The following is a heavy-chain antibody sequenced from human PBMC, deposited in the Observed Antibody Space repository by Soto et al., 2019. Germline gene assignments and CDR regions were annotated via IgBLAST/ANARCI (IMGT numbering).Heavy chain of an antibody. CDR2: INPATGAA. CDR1: GYPVTAYY. J-gene: IGHJ3*02. D-gene: IGHD3-3*01. CDR3: ARGGGVGVAGSAAFDM. V-gene: IGHV1-2*02. Sequence: QLHLVQSGAVVKKPGASVTVSCSASGYPVTAYYMHWVRQAPGRGLEWMGGINPATGAAKYTQTFPGRVTVTRAPSTSTVFMELSGLTSEDTAVFSCARGGGVGVAGSAAFDMWGQGTLVTVSS.